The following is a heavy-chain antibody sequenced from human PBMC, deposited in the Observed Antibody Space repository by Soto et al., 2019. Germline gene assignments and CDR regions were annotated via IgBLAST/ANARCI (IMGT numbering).Heavy chain of an antibody. V-gene: IGHV3-11*01. CDR1: GFTFSDYY. J-gene: IGHJ5*02. CDR3: ARWRQWTSP. D-gene: IGHD6-19*01. CDR2: ISSTGGTI. Sequence: QVQLVESGGGLVKPGGSLIISCAASGFTFSDYYMSWIRQAPGKGLEWVSYISSTGGTIHYADSVKGRFTISRDNANNSLFLQMNSLRAEDTAVYYCARWRQWTSPWGKGTLVTVSS.